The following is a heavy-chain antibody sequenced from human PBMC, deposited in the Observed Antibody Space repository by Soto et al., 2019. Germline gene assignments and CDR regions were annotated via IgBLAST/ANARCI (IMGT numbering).Heavy chain of an antibody. CDR3: ARGQQVPLDLAAAGIKSDYYYGMHV. D-gene: IGHD6-13*01. J-gene: IGHJ6*02. V-gene: IGHV4-61*01. CDR1: GGSVSSGSYY. Sequence: QVQLQESGPGLVKPSETLSLTCTVSGGSVSSGSYYWSWIRQPPGKGLEWVGDFYYSGSTNYNPSLKSRVNISVDSYKNQCSLTLRSVTAADTAVYDCARGQQVPLDLAAAGIKSDYYYGMHVWGQGTTVTVSS. CDR2: FYYSGST.